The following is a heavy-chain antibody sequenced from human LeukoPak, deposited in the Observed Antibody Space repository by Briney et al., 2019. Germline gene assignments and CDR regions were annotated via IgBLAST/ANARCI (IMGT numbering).Heavy chain of an antibody. CDR1: GGSISSGGYY. D-gene: IGHD4-17*01. J-gene: IGHJ4*02. CDR2: IYYSGST. V-gene: IGHV4-31*03. CDR3: ATVPDYGDYVGSFDY. Sequence: SETLSLTCTVSGGSISSGGYYWSWIRQHPGKGLEWIGYIYYSGSTYYNPSLKSRVTTSVDTSKNQFSLKLSSVTAADTAVYYCATVPDYGDYVGSFDYWGQGTLVTVSS.